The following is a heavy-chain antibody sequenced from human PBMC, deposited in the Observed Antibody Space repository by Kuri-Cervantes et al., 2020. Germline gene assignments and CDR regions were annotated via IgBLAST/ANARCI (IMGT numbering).Heavy chain of an antibody. D-gene: IGHD1-1*01. CDR1: GGSFSGYY. V-gene: IGHV4-34*01. CDR2: IYDSGST. Sequence: SQTLSLTCAVYGGSFSGYYWSWIRQPPGKGLEWIGRIYDSGSTYYNPSLRSRVTISTDTSKNQFSLKLRSVTAADTAVYYCARAGFSFVRPYYYYMDVWGKGTTVTVSS. CDR3: ARAGFSFVRPYYYYMDV. J-gene: IGHJ6*03.